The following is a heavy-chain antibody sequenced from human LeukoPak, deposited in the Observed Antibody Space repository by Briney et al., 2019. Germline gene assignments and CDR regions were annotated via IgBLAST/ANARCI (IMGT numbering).Heavy chain of an antibody. D-gene: IGHD3-22*01. CDR2: INHSGST. CDR3: ASIEGTYDSSGYSNY. CDR1: GGSISSYY. V-gene: IGHV4-34*01. J-gene: IGHJ4*02. Sequence: PSETLSLTCTVSGGSISSYYWSWIRQPPGKGLEWIGEINHSGSTNYNPSLKSRVTISVDTSKNQFSLKLSSVTAADTAVYYCASIEGTYDSSGYSNYWGQGTLVTVSS.